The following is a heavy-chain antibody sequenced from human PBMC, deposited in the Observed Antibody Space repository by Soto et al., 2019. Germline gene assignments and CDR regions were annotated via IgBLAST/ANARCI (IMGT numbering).Heavy chain of an antibody. CDR1: GYTLTELS. Sequence: ASVKVSCKVSGYTLTELSMHWVRQAPGKGLEWMGGFDPEDGETIYAQKFQGRVTMTEDTSTDTAYMELSSLRSEDTAVYYCATGVGYDFWSGYSSYYYYGMDVWGQGTTVTVS. V-gene: IGHV1-24*01. CDR3: ATGVGYDFWSGYSSYYYYGMDV. CDR2: FDPEDGET. J-gene: IGHJ6*02. D-gene: IGHD3-3*01.